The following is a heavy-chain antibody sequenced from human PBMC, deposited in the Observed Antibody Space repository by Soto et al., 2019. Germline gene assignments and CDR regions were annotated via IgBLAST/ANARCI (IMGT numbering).Heavy chain of an antibody. CDR1: GFTFSNAW. CDR2: IKSKTDGGTT. D-gene: IGHD6-13*01. J-gene: IGHJ4*02. V-gene: IGHV3-15*07. CDR3: TTDHESAAAGTQTEIPNFHY. Sequence: PGGSLRLSCAASGFTFSNAWMNWVRQAPGKGLEWVGRIKSKTDGGTTDYAAPVKGRFTISRDDSKNTLYLQMNSLKTEDTAVYYCTTDHESAAAGTQTEIPNFHYWGQGTLVTVSS.